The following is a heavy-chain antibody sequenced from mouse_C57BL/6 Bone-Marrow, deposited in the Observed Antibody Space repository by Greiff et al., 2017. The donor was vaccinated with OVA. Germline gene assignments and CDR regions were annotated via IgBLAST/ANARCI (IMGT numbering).Heavy chain of an antibody. J-gene: IGHJ2*01. D-gene: IGHD1-1*01. V-gene: IGHV5-9*01. CDR3: ARSYYGSSYVGY. Sequence: EVQGVESGGGLVKPGGSLKLSCAASGFTFSSYTMSWVRQTPEKRLEWVATISGGGGNTYYPDSVKGRFTISRDNAKNTLYLQLSSLRSEDTALYYCARSYYGSSYVGYWGQGTTLTVSS. CDR2: ISGGGGNT. CDR1: GFTFSSYT.